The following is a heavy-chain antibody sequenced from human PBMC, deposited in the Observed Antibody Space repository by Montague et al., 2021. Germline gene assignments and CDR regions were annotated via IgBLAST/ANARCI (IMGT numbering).Heavy chain of an antibody. J-gene: IGHJ4*02. D-gene: IGHD3-10*01. CDR3: TFYKFRETPRGFDY. Sequence: SLRLPCAASGFTLSSYWMHWVRQAPGKGLVWVSRISTDGSSTTYADSVKGRFTTSRDNAKNMLYLQMNSLRAEDTAVYYCTFYKFRETPRGFDYWGQGTLVTVSA. V-gene: IGHV3-74*01. CDR1: GFTLSSYW. CDR2: ISTDGSST.